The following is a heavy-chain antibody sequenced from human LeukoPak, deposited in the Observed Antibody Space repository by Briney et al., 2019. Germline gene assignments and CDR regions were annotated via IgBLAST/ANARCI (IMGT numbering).Heavy chain of an antibody. CDR3: ARRSTMVRGAFDY. CDR1: GGSISSSNYY. D-gene: IGHD3-10*01. J-gene: IGHJ4*02. V-gene: IGHV4-39*01. Sequence: SETLSLTCTVSGGSISSSNYYWGWIRQPPGKGLEWIGSIHYSGSTYYNPSLKSRVTISVDTSKNQFSLKLSSVTAADTAVYYCARRSTMVRGAFDYWGQGTLVTASS. CDR2: IHYSGST.